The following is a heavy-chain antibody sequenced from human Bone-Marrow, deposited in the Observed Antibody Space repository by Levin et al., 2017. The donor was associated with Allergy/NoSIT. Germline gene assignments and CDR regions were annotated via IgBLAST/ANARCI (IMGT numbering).Heavy chain of an antibody. Sequence: PGGSLRLSCVASGFNVNTNYMAWVRQAPGKGLEWVSFIFGIGNADYADSVKGRFTISRDNSKNTLFLQMNNLRAEDTAVYYCARELSFGDYVLGYWGQGTLVSVSS. J-gene: IGHJ4*02. D-gene: IGHD4-17*01. CDR2: IFGIGNA. V-gene: IGHV3-53*01. CDR3: ARELSFGDYVLGY. CDR1: GFNVNTNY.